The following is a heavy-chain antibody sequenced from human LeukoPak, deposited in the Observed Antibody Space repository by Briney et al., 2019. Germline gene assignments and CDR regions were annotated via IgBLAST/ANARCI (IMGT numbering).Heavy chain of an antibody. Sequence: GGSLRLSCAASGFTFSSYAMSWVPQAPGKGLEWVSAISGSGGSTYCADSVKGRFTISRDNSKNTLYLQMNSLRAEDTAVYYCAKGDRGSYYRVYWGQGTLVTVSS. J-gene: IGHJ4*02. CDR2: ISGSGGST. CDR1: GFTFSSYA. V-gene: IGHV3-23*01. CDR3: AKGDRGSYYRVY. D-gene: IGHD1-26*01.